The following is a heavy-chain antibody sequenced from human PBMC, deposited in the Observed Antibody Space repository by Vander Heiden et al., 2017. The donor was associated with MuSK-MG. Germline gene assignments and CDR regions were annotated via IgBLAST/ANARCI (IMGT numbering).Heavy chain of an antibody. CDR2: IWLDGSD. CDR3: ARGTDVSRQFDWPDRH. J-gene: IGHJ4*02. V-gene: IGHV3-33*01. Sequence: QVQLVESGGGVVQPGTSLRLSCAASGFMFSRYGMHWVRQAPGKGLEWVAVIWLDGSDNHADSVKGRFTISRDNSKNTLFLQMNSLRAEDTAVYYCARGTDVSRQFDWPDRHWGQGTLGTVS. CDR1: GFMFSRYG. D-gene: IGHD3-9*01.